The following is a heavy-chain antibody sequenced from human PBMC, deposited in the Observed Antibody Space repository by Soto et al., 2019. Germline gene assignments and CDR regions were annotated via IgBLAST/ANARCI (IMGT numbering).Heavy chain of an antibody. CDR1: GFTFSSYA. CDR3: ARDLSVTTHNWFDP. D-gene: IGHD4-17*01. CDR2: ISGSGGST. V-gene: IGHV3-23*01. J-gene: IGHJ5*02. Sequence: PGGSLRLSCAASGFTFSSYAMSWVRQAPGKGLEWVSAISGSGGSTYYADSVKGRFTISRDNAKNSLYLQMNSLRAEDTAVYYCARDLSVTTHNWFDPWGQGTLVTVSS.